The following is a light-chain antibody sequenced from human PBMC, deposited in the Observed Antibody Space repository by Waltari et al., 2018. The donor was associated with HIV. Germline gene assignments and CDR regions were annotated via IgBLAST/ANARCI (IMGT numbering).Light chain of an antibody. CDR1: QSVLYSSNNKNN. CDR2: WAS. J-gene: IGKJ2*01. V-gene: IGKV4-1*01. CDR3: QQYYSAPYT. Sequence: DIVMTQSPDSLAVSLGERATINCKSSQSVLYSSNNKNNLAWYQQKPGQPPKLLIYWASTRQSWVPDRFSGSGSGTDFTLTISSLQAEDVAVYYCQQYYSAPYTFGQGTKLEIK.